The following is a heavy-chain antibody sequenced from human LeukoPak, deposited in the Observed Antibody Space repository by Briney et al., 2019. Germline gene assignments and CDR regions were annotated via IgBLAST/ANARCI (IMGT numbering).Heavy chain of an antibody. Sequence: GGSLRLSCAASGFTFSSYSMNWVRQAPGKGLEWVSSITSSSSYIYYADSVKGRFTISRDNANNSLYLQMNSLRAEDTAVYYCARDHPRYDSSGYEDYFNYSVMDVWGQGTTVTVSS. D-gene: IGHD3-22*01. CDR1: GFTFSSYS. CDR2: ITSSSSYI. J-gene: IGHJ6*02. CDR3: ARDHPRYDSSGYEDYFNYSVMDV. V-gene: IGHV3-21*01.